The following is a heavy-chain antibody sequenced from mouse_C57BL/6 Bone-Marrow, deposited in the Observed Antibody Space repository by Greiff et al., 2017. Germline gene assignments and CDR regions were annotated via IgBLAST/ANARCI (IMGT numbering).Heavy chain of an antibody. Sequence: QVTLKESGPGILQPSQTLSLTCSFSGFSLSTFGMGVGWIRQPPGKGLEWLAHIWWDDDKYYNPALKSRLTISKDTSKNQVFLKIANVDTADTATYYCARTGTYYYGSSYDYWGQGTTLTVSS. V-gene: IGHV8-8*01. D-gene: IGHD1-1*01. CDR3: ARTGTYYYGSSYDY. J-gene: IGHJ2*01. CDR2: IWWDDDK. CDR1: GFSLSTFGMG.